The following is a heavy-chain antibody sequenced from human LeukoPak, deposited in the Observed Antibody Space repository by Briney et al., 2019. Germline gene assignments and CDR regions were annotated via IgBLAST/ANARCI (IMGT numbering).Heavy chain of an antibody. CDR1: GFTLTTYW. Sequence: PGGSLRLSCAASGFTLTTYWMRWVRQAPGKGLVWVSRLKSDGSSQSYANSVTPRSTISTDNAKNTLYLHMNSLRAEDTAVYYNARDVDPSDWLDVWGQGTTVTVSS. CDR2: LKSDGSSQ. CDR3: ARDVDPSDWLDV. J-gene: IGHJ6*02. V-gene: IGHV3-74*01. D-gene: IGHD3-9*01.